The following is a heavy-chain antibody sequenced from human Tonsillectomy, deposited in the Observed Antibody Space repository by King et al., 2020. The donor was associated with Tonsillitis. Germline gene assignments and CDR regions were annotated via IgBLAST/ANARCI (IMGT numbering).Heavy chain of an antibody. CDR1: GFTFSNDW. CDR2: IKSKADGGTT. D-gene: IGHD3-16*02. J-gene: IGHJ4*02. V-gene: IGHV3-15*01. CDR3: CTLPCYVWVGYRYT. Sequence: VQLVESGGGLVKPGGSLRLSCAASGFTFSNDWMSWVRQAPGKGLEWVGRIKSKADGGTTDYAAPGKGRLTISRDDSKNTLYLQMNSLKTEDTAVYYCCTLPCYVWVGYRYTWGQGTLGTVSS.